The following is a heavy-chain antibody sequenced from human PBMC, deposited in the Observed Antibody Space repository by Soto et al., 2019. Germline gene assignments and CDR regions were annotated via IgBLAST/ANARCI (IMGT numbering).Heavy chain of an antibody. J-gene: IGHJ5*02. CDR2: SDGSGGIT. CDR1: GFTFGTTD. Sequence: RLSCAAFGFTFGTTDMSWVRQAPGEGLEWVSTSDGSGGITYYADSVKGRFTISRDNSRNTVYLQMNSLGGDDTALYYCVKNSGWFNTWGQGAVVTVYS. D-gene: IGHD3-10*01. CDR3: VKNSGWFNT. V-gene: IGHV3-23*01.